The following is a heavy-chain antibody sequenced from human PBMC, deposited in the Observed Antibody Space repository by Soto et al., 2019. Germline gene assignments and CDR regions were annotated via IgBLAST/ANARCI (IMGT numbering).Heavy chain of an antibody. CDR2: IVVGSGNT. D-gene: IGHD3-16*01. Sequence: SVKVSCKASGFTFTSSAMQWVRQARGQRLEWIGWIVVGSGNTNYAQKFQERVTITRDMSTSTAYMELSSLRSEDTAVYYCAAAHSPISHYDYIWGSYRNYMDVWGKGTTVTVSS. CDR3: AAAHSPISHYDYIWGSYRNYMDV. V-gene: IGHV1-58*02. CDR1: GFTFTSSA. J-gene: IGHJ6*03.